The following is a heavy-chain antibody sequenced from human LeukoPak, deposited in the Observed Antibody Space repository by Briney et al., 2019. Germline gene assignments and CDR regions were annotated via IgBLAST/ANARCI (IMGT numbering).Heavy chain of an antibody. J-gene: IGHJ4*02. V-gene: IGHV3-64*02. D-gene: IGHD6-13*01. CDR1: GFTFSTFA. CDR2: ISRNGGST. CDR3: ARQAAGVVY. Sequence: GGSLRLACAASGFTFSTFAMQWVRQAPGKGLEYVSVISRNGGSTYYADSVKGRFTISRDNSKNTLYLQMGSLRAEDMAVYYCARQAAGVVYWGQGTLVTVYS.